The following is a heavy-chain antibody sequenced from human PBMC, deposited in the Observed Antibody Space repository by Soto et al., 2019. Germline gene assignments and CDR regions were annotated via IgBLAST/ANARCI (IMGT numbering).Heavy chain of an antibody. V-gene: IGHV4-39*01. D-gene: IGHD6-13*01. J-gene: IGHJ5*02. CDR1: GGSIISSSYY. Sequence: PSETLSLTCTVSGGSIISSSYYWGWIRQPPGKGLEWIGSIYYSGSTYYNPSLKSRVTISVDTSKNQFSLKLSSVTAADTAVYYCARHHSSSWYGGDWLDPWGQGTLVTVSS. CDR3: ARHHSSSWYGGDWLDP. CDR2: IYYSGST.